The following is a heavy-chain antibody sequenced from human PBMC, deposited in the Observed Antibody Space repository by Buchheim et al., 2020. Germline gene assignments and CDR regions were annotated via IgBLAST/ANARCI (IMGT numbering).Heavy chain of an antibody. D-gene: IGHD3-22*01. CDR2: INGDESST. CDR3: ARGSGGYYSWFDP. CDR1: GFTFSRYW. V-gene: IGHV3-74*01. Sequence: EVQLVESGGDLVQPGGSLRLSCAASGFTFSRYWMHWVRQAPGKGLVWVSRINGDESSTSYADSVKGRFTISRDNAKNTLYLQMNSLRAEDTALYYCARGSGGYYSWFDPWGQGT. J-gene: IGHJ5*02.